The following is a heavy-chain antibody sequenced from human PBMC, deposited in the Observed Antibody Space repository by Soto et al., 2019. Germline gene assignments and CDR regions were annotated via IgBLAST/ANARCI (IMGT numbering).Heavy chain of an antibody. CDR3: ARGMITFGGVIALDY. CDR2: ISSSGSTI. CDR1: GFTFSSCE. J-gene: IGHJ4*02. Sequence: GGSLRLSCAAAGFTFSSCEMNWIRQAPGKGLEWGSYISSSGSTIYYADSVKGRFTISRDNAKNSLYLQMNSLRAEDTAVYYCARGMITFGGVIALDYWGQGTLVTVSS. V-gene: IGHV3-48*03. D-gene: IGHD3-16*02.